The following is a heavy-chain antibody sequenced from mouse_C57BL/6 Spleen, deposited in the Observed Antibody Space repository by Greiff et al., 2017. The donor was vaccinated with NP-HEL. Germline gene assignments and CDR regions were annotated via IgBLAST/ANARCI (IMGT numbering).Heavy chain of an antibody. J-gene: IGHJ3*01. CDR2: INCDDDK. V-gene: IGHV8-12*01. CDR3: ARMKEENCAY. CDR1: GFSLSTSGMG. Sequence: QVTLKVSGPGILQSSQTLSLTCSFSGFSLSTSGMGVSWIRQPSGMGLEWLAHINCDDDKRHNPSLKTRPTISKDTSRNPVFLKITSVDTADAATYYGARMKEENCAYWGQGTLVTVSA.